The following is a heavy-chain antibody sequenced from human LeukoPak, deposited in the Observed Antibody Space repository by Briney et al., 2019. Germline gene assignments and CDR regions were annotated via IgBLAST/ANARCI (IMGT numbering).Heavy chain of an antibody. CDR2: ISSSTTTI. CDR1: GFTFSGYS. V-gene: IGHV3-48*01. CDR3: ATDREDYDSSGYYLSDAFDI. J-gene: IGHJ3*02. D-gene: IGHD3-22*01. Sequence: GGSLRLSCAVSGFTFSGYSMKWVCQAPGKGLEWVSYISSSTTTIYHADSVKGRFTVSRDNAKNSLYLQMDSLRVEDTAVYYCATDREDYDSSGYYLSDAFDIWGQGTMVTVSS.